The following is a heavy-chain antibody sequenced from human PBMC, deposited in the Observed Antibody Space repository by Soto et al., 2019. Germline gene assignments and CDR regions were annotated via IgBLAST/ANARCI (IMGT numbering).Heavy chain of an antibody. V-gene: IGHV1-8*01. CDR2: MNPGSGDT. Sequence: ASVKVSCKASGYTFTNNDVTWVRQATGQGLEWRGWMNPGSGDTGYAQKFQGRVTMTRDISRATAYMELSSLRSEDTAIYYCARMASFGSLNWFDPWGQGTLVTVSS. CDR3: ARMASFGSLNWFDP. J-gene: IGHJ5*01. CDR1: GYTFTNND. D-gene: IGHD5-18*01.